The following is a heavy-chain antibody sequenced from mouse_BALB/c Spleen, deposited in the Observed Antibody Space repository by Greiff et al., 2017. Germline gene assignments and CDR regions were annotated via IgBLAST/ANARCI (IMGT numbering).Heavy chain of an antibody. J-gene: IGHJ3*01. D-gene: IGHD2-4*01. CDR3: ARDYDYDGGAWFAY. V-gene: IGHV5-6-5*01. CDR2: ISSGGST. Sequence: VQLKESGGGLVKPGGSLKLSCAASGFTFSSYAMSWVRQTPEKRLEWVASISSGGSTYYPDSVKGRFTISRDNARNILYLQMSSLRSEDTAMYYCARDYDYDGGAWFAYWGQGTLVTVSA. CDR1: GFTFSSYA.